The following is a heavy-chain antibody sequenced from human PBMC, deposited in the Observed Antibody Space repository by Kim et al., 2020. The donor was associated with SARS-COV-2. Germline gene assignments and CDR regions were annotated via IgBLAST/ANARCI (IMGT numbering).Heavy chain of an antibody. CDR2: ISYDGSNK. V-gene: IGHV3-30*04. Sequence: GGSLRLSCAASGFTFSSYAMHWVRQAPGKGLEWVAVISYDGSNKYYADSVKGRFTISRDNSKNTLYLQMNSLRAEDTAVYYCARIKYNWNDSPLDYWGQGTLVTVSS. J-gene: IGHJ4*02. CDR1: GFTFSSYA. D-gene: IGHD1-1*01. CDR3: ARIKYNWNDSPLDY.